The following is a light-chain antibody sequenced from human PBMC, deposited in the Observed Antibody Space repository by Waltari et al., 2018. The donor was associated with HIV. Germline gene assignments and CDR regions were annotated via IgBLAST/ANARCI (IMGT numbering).Light chain of an antibody. Sequence: QSALTQPASVSGSPGQSITISCTGTSSDVGGYNFVSWFQHHPGKAPKVMIYEVRNRPSGVSNRFSGSKSGNTAALTISVLQAEDEADYYCSSYTSSSTLVFGGGTKLTVL. V-gene: IGLV2-14*01. CDR1: SSDVGGYNF. J-gene: IGLJ2*01. CDR2: EVR. CDR3: SSYTSSSTLV.